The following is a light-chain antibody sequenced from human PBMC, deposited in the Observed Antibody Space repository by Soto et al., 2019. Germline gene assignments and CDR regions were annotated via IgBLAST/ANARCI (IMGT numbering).Light chain of an antibody. V-gene: IGLV1-44*01. CDR3: AAWDDSLNAVV. J-gene: IGLJ2*01. CDR2: SNN. Sequence: QSVLTQPPSASGTPGQRVTISCSGSSSNVGRNTVNWYQQLPGTAPKLLIYSNNQRPSGVPDRFSGSKSGTSASLAISGLQYEDEADYYCAAWDDSLNAVVFGGGTKVTVL. CDR1: SSNVGRNT.